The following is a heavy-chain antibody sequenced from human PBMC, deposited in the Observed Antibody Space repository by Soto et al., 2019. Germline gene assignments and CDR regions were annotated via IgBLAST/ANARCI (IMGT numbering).Heavy chain of an antibody. Sequence: ASVKVSCKASGYTFTSYAMHWVRQAPGQRLEWMGWINAGNGNTKYSQKFQGRVTITRDTSASTAYMELSSLRSEDTAVYYCARVRDIVVVPAAQSTGSYGSTTPYYYYGMDVWGQGTTVTVSS. V-gene: IGHV1-3*01. J-gene: IGHJ6*02. CDR1: GYTFTSYA. CDR3: ARVRDIVVVPAAQSTGSYGSTTPYYYYGMDV. D-gene: IGHD2-2*01. CDR2: INAGNGNT.